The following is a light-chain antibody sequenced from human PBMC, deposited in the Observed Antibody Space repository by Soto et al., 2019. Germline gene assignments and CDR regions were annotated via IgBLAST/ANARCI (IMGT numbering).Light chain of an antibody. Sequence: QCALTQPASVSGSPGQSITISCTGTSSDVGGYNYVSWYQQHPGKAPKLMIYDVSNRPSGVSNRFSGSKSGNTASLTISGLQAEDEADYYCSSYTSSSTPVVLGGGTQLTVL. CDR3: SSYTSSSTPVV. V-gene: IGLV2-14*01. J-gene: IGLJ2*01. CDR1: SSDVGGYNY. CDR2: DVS.